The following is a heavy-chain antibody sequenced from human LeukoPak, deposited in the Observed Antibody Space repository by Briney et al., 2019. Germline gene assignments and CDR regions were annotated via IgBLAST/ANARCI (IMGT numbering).Heavy chain of an antibody. CDR2: ISGSSSHI. CDR3: AISFVVVPTTPPRWFDY. Sequence: GGSLRLSCAASGFTFSSCGMNWVRQAPGKGLEWVSSISGSSSHIYYADSVRGRFTISRDNAKNTLFLQMNSLRAEDAAIYYCAISFVVVPTTPPRWFDYWGQGTLVTVSS. V-gene: IGHV3-21*04. J-gene: IGHJ4*02. CDR1: GFTFSSCG. D-gene: IGHD2-2*01.